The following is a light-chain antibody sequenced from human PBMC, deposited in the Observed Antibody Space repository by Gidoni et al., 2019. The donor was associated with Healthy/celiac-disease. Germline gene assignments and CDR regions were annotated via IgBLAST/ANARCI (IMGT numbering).Light chain of an antibody. V-gene: IGLV2-14*01. CDR2: DVS. CDR3: SSYTSSSTLVV. J-gene: IGLJ1*01. Sequence: QSALTPPASVSGSPGPSITISCTGTSSDVGGYNYVSWYQQHPGKAPKLMIYDVSNRPSGVSNRFSGSKSGNTASLTISGLQAEDEADYYCSSYTSSSTLVVFGTGTKVTVL. CDR1: SSDVGGYNY.